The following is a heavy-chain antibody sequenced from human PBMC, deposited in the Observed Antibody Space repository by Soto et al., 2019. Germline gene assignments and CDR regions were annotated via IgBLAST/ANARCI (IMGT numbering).Heavy chain of an antibody. D-gene: IGHD3-3*01. CDR3: ARDQGNTIFGPYGMDV. J-gene: IGHJ6*02. CDR2: ISAYNGNT. Sequence: ASVKVSCKASGYTFTSYVISWVRQAPAQGLEWMGWISAYNGNTNFAQKLQGRVTMTTDTSTSTAYMELSSLRSEDTAVYYCARDQGNTIFGPYGMDVWGQGTTVTVSS. V-gene: IGHV1-18*01. CDR1: GYTFTSYV.